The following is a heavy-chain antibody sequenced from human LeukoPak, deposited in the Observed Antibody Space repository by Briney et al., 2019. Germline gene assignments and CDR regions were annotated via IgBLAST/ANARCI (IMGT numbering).Heavy chain of an antibody. D-gene: IGHD2-2*01. CDR1: GGSFSGYY. Sequence: SETLSLTCAVYGGSFSGYYWSWIRQPPGKGLEWIGEINHSGSTNYNPSLKSRVTISVDTSKNQFSLKLSSVTAADTAVYYCARDLVLASCSSTSCLYYYYGMDVWGQGTTVTVSS. CDR3: ARDLVLASCSSTSCLYYYYGMDV. CDR2: INHSGST. J-gene: IGHJ6*02. V-gene: IGHV4-34*01.